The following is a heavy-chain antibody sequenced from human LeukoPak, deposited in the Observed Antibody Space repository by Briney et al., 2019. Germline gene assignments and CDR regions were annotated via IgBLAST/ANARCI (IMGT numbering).Heavy chain of an antibody. J-gene: IGHJ4*02. Sequence: PSETLSLTCTVSGGSISSYYWSWIRQPPGKGLEWIGYIYYSGSTNYNPSLKSRITISVDTSKNQFSLKLSSVTAADTAVYYCVRREWLDYWGQGTLVTVSS. CDR2: IYYSGST. CDR1: GGSISSYY. V-gene: IGHV4-59*01. D-gene: IGHD3-3*01. CDR3: VRREWLDY.